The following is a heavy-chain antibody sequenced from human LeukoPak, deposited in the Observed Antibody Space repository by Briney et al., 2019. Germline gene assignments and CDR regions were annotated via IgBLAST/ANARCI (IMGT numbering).Heavy chain of an antibody. CDR2: ISGSGGST. CDR3: AKDGMEEMIVPRLPYYFDY. D-gene: IGHD3-22*01. Sequence: PGGYLRLSCAASGFTFSSYAMSWVRQAPGKGLEWVSAISGSGGSTYYADSVKGRFTISRDNSKNTLYLQMNSLRAEDTAVYYCAKDGMEEMIVPRLPYYFDYWGQGTLVTVSS. J-gene: IGHJ4*02. CDR1: GFTFSSYA. V-gene: IGHV3-23*01.